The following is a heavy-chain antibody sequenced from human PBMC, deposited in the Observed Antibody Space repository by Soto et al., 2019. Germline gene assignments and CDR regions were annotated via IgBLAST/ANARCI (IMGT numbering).Heavy chain of an antibody. D-gene: IGHD1-7*01. V-gene: IGHV4-4*02. J-gene: IGHJ4*02. CDR3: ASRDPGTSVDY. CDR1: GGSFPSNNW. Sequence: SETLSLTSAVLGGSFPSNNWWTWVRHPQGQGLEWIGEIYRTGSTNYNPPPKTRVTISLDKSENQFSLKVTSLTAADTAVYYCASRDPGTSVDYWGQGTLVTVSS. CDR2: IYRTGST.